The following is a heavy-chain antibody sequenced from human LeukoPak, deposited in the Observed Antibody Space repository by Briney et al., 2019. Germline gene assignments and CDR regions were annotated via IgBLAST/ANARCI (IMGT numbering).Heavy chain of an antibody. V-gene: IGHV3-7*01. Sequence: PGGFLRLSCAASGFSFSRFWMTWVRQAPGKGLEWVANIKEDGSEKYYVDSVKGRFTISRDNAKNSLYLQMNSLRAEDTAVYYCARVWRDYDSSGYYRWGQGTLVTVSS. CDR3: ARVWRDYDSSGYYR. CDR2: IKEDGSEK. J-gene: IGHJ4*02. CDR1: GFSFSRFW. D-gene: IGHD3-22*01.